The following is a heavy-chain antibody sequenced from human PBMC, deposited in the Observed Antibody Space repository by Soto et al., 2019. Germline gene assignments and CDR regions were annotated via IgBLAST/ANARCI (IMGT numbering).Heavy chain of an antibody. CDR2: IIPIFGTA. J-gene: IGHJ6*02. CDR1: GGTFSSYA. D-gene: IGHD5-18*01. Sequence: SVKVSCKASGGTFSSYAISWVRQAPGQGLEWMGGIIPIFGTANYAQKFQGRVTITADESTSTAYMELSSLRSEDTAVYYCARDTAMVPEATGYYGMDVWGQGTTVTVSS. V-gene: IGHV1-69*13. CDR3: ARDTAMVPEATGYYGMDV.